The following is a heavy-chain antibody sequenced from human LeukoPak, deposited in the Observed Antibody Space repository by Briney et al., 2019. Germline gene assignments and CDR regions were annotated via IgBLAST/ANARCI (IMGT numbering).Heavy chain of an antibody. D-gene: IGHD3-16*01. CDR3: ARPHTLGRITKYYFDY. V-gene: IGHV5-51*01. CDR2: IYPGDSDT. J-gene: IGHJ4*02. Sequence: GESLKISCQTSGYIFTTYWIGWVRQMPGKGLEWMGIIYPGDSDTRYSPSFQGQVTISADKSINTAYLQWSSLKASDTAMYYCARPHTLGRITKYYFDYWGQGTLVTVSS. CDR1: GYIFTTYW.